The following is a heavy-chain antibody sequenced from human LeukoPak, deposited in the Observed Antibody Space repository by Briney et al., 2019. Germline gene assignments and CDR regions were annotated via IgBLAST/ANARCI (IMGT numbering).Heavy chain of an antibody. CDR1: GGSISRYY. J-gene: IGHJ4*02. V-gene: IGHV4-4*07. Sequence: SETLSLTCTVAGGSISRYYWSWIRQPAGKGLEWIGRIYTSGSTNYNPSLKSRVTISVDKSKNQFSLKLSSVTAADTAVYYCARAYYDSSGYSGVFDYWGQGTLVTVSS. D-gene: IGHD3-22*01. CDR2: IYTSGST. CDR3: ARAYYDSSGYSGVFDY.